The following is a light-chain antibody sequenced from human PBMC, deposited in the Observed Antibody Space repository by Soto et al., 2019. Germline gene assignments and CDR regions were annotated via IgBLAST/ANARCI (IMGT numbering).Light chain of an antibody. J-gene: IGKJ2*01. Sequence: EIVLTQSPGTLSLSPGERATLSCRASQSVSSSYLAWYQQKPGQAPRLLIYCASSRATGIPDRFSGSGSGTDFTLTISRLEPEDVAVYYYQQYGSSTLYTFGQGTKLEIK. CDR2: CAS. V-gene: IGKV3-20*01. CDR3: QQYGSSTLYT. CDR1: QSVSSSY.